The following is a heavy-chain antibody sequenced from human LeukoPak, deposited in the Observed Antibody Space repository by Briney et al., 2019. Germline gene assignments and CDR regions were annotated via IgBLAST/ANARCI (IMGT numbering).Heavy chain of an antibody. V-gene: IGHV1-18*01. CDR1: GYTFTSYG. CDR2: ISAYNGNT. J-gene: IGHJ4*02. D-gene: IGHD1-1*01. CDR3: ARENDQNYFDY. Sequence: ASVKVSCKASGYTFTSYGISWVRQAPGQGLEWMGWISAYNGNTNYAQKLQGRVTMTTDTSTSTAYVELRSLRSDDTAVYYCARENDQNYFDYWGQGTLVTVSS.